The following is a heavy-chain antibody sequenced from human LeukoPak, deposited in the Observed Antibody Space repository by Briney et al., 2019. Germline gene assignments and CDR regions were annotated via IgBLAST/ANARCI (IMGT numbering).Heavy chain of an antibody. J-gene: IGHJ4*02. Sequence: GGSLRLSCSVSGFTISSYAMHWVRQAPGKGLEYVSSISSDGGSTFYADSVKGRFTISRDNSKNTLYLQMNSLKAEDTAVYYCARAHSIQLWASFDYWGQGALVTVSS. V-gene: IGHV3-64*04. CDR2: ISSDGGST. CDR1: GFTISSYA. D-gene: IGHD5-18*01. CDR3: ARAHSIQLWASFDY.